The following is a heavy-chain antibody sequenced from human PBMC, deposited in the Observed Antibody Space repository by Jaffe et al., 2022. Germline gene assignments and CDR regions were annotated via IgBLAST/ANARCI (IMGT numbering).Heavy chain of an antibody. CDR3: ARGLIVEGTTGWFDP. D-gene: IGHD1-26*01. Sequence: QVQLQESGPGLVKPSQTLSLTCTVSGGSISSGDYYWSWIRQPAGKGLEWIGRIRTSGSTNYNPSLKSRVTISVDTSKNQMSLRLTSVTAADTAVYYCARGLIVEGTTGWFDPWGQGSLVTVSS. V-gene: IGHV4-61*02. J-gene: IGHJ5*02. CDR2: IRTSGST. CDR1: GGSISSGDYY.